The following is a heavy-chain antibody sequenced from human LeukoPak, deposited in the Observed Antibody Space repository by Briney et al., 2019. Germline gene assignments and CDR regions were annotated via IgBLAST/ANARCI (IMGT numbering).Heavy chain of an antibody. D-gene: IGHD1-26*01. Sequence: GGSLRLSCAPSGFTFSNYAMSWVRQAPGKGLEWVSAISETGGTIHYADSVRGRFIISRDNSKNTLYLQVNSLRAEDTAVYYCAKGGKWDVTPFDYWGQGTLVTVSS. J-gene: IGHJ4*02. V-gene: IGHV3-23*01. CDR1: GFTFSNYA. CDR3: AKGGKWDVTPFDY. CDR2: ISETGGTI.